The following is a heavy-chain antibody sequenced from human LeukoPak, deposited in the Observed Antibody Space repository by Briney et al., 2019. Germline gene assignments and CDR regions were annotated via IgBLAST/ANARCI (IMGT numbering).Heavy chain of an antibody. CDR1: GFTFSNYW. CDR3: AREAITMVRGVFINQYYFDY. V-gene: IGHV3-7*01. D-gene: IGHD3-10*01. Sequence: PGGSLRLSCAASGFTFSNYWMSWVRQAPGKGLEWVANIKQDGSEKYYVDSVTGRFTISRDNAKNSLYLQMNSLRAEDTAVYYCAREAITMVRGVFINQYYFDYWGQGILVTVSS. J-gene: IGHJ4*02. CDR2: IKQDGSEK.